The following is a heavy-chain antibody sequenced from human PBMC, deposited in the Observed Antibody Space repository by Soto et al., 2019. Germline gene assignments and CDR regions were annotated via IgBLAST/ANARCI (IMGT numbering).Heavy chain of an antibody. CDR1: GGSISSYY. CDR2: IYYSGST. D-gene: IGHD2-2*02. J-gene: IGHJ4*02. CDR3: ARAPLYPDY. Sequence: KTSETLSLTCTVSGGSISSYYWSWIRQPPGKGLEWIGYIYYSGSTYYNPSLKSRVTISVDTSKNQFSLKLTSVTAADTAVYYCARAPLYPDYWAQGNLVTFSS. V-gene: IGHV4-59*12.